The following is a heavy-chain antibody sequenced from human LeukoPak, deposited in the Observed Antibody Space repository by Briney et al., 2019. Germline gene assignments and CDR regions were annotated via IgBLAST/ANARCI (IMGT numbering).Heavy chain of an antibody. CDR1: GGSFSGYY. D-gene: IGHD6-19*01. V-gene: IGHV4-34*01. J-gene: IGHJ4*02. Sequence: SETLSLTCAVYGGSFSGYYWSWIRQPPGKGLEWIGEINHSGSTNYNPSLKSRVTISVDTSKNQFSLKLSSVTAADTAVYYCARVYKQWLVEGGGFDYWGQGTLVTVSS. CDR2: INHSGST. CDR3: ARVYKQWLVEGGGFDY.